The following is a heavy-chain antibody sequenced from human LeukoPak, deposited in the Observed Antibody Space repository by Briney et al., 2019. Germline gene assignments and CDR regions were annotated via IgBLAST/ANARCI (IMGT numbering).Heavy chain of an antibody. CDR2: ISGSAGST. Sequence: GGSLRLSCVVSGFTFSSYAMSWVRQAPGKGLEWVSAISGSAGSTSYAASVKGRFTISRDNSKNTLYLQMNSLRDEDTAAYYCAKHGSTNYYRNWFDPWGQGALVTVSS. CDR1: GFTFSSYA. V-gene: IGHV3-23*01. D-gene: IGHD2-2*01. CDR3: AKHGSTNYYRNWFDP. J-gene: IGHJ5*02.